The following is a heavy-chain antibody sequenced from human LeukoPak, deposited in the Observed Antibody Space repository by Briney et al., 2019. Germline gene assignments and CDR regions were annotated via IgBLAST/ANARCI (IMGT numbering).Heavy chain of an antibody. CDR3: ARGGAETGGTTD. V-gene: IGHV3-30*14. CDR1: GFTFSSYA. J-gene: IGHJ4*02. D-gene: IGHD4-17*01. Sequence: GGSLRLSCAASGFTFSSYAMHWVRQAPGKGLEWVAVISYDGSNKYYADSVKGRFTISRDNSKNTLYLQMNSLRAEDTAVYYCARGGAETGGTTDWGQGTLVTVSS. CDR2: ISYDGSNK.